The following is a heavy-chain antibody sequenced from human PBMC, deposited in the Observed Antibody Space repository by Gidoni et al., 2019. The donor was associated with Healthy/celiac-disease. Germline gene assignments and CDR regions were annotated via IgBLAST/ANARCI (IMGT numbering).Heavy chain of an antibody. Sequence: QVQLQESGPGLVKPSETLSLTCTVSGYSISSGYYWGWIRQPPGKGLEWNGSIYHSGSTYYNPSLKSRVTISVDTSKNQFSLKLSSVTAADTAVYYCARVPMTTVVMSANDAFDIWGQGTMVTVSS. J-gene: IGHJ3*02. CDR3: ARVPMTTVVMSANDAFDI. CDR2: IYHSGST. D-gene: IGHD4-17*01. V-gene: IGHV4-38-2*02. CDR1: GYSISSGYY.